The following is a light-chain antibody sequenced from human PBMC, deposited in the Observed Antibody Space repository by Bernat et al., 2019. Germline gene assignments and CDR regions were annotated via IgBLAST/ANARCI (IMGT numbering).Light chain of an antibody. Sequence: QSALTQPASVSGSPGQSITISCTGTSSDVGAYNYVSWFQQHPDKAPKLMLYDVTNRPSGVSYRFSGSKSGNTASLTISGLRAEDEADYYCVSYTTSSTFVLGTGTKVTVL. V-gene: IGLV2-14*03. CDR1: SSDVGAYNY. CDR3: VSYTTSSTFV. CDR2: DVT. J-gene: IGLJ1*01.